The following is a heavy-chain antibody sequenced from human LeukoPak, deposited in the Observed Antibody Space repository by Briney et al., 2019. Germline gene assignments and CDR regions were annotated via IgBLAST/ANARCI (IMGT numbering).Heavy chain of an antibody. CDR3: ARRKAAALFDY. CDR1: GGSFSGYY. Sequence: ASETLSLTCAVYGGSFSGYYWSWIRQPPGKGLEWIGEINHSGSTNYNPSLKRRVTISVDTSKNQFSLKLSSVTAADTAVYYCARRKAAALFDYWGQGTLVTVSS. V-gene: IGHV4-34*01. CDR2: INHSGST. D-gene: IGHD6-13*01. J-gene: IGHJ4*02.